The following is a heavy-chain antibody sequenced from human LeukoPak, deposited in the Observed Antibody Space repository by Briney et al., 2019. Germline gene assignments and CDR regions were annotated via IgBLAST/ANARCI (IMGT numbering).Heavy chain of an antibody. CDR1: GGSISSSSYY. CDR2: IYHSGST. J-gene: IGHJ5*02. V-gene: IGHV4-39*07. CDR3: ARGYSSSWYYNWFDP. Sequence: SETLSLTCTVSGGSISSSSYYWGWIRQPPGKGLEWIGNIYHSGSTYYNPSLKSRVTISVDTSKNQFSLKLSSVTAADTAVYHCARGYSSSWYYNWFDPWGQGTLVTVSS. D-gene: IGHD6-13*01.